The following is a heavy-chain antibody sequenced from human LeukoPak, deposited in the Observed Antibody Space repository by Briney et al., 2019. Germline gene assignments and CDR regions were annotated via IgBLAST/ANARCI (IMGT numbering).Heavy chain of an antibody. V-gene: IGHV1-18*01. CDR3: ARFLGAPAADYFDY. Sequence: GASVTLSCKASGYTFTRYGMSWPRQAPGQALEGLGCICAYNCNTHCAHRVQGRLNIPRDTSKSTVYMNVKTLRSDDTAVSYCARFLGAPAADYFDYWGQGTLVTVSS. CDR1: GYTFTRYG. J-gene: IGHJ4*02. D-gene: IGHD3-3*01. CDR2: ICAYNCNT.